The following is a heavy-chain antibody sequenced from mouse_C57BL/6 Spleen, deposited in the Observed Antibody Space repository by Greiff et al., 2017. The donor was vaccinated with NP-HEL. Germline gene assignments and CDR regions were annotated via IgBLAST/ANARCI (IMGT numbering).Heavy chain of an antibody. CDR3: AREGITTVVGSFYAMDY. Sequence: EVQLVESGGGLVKPGGSLKLSCAASGFTFSSYAMSWVRQTPEKRLEWVATISDGGSYTYYPDNVKGRFTISRDNAKNNLYLQMSHLKSEDTAMYYCAREGITTVVGSFYAMDYWGQGTSVTVSS. V-gene: IGHV5-4*01. J-gene: IGHJ4*01. CDR1: GFTFSSYA. CDR2: ISDGGSYT. D-gene: IGHD1-1*01.